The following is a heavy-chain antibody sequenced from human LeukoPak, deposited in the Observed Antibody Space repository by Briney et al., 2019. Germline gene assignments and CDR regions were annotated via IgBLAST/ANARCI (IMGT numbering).Heavy chain of an antibody. V-gene: IGHV1-46*01. CDR2: INPSGGST. J-gene: IGHJ4*02. CDR3: ARDWGSIVVPAAMCYFDY. D-gene: IGHD2-2*01. Sequence: ASVKVSCKASGYTFTSYYMHWVRQAPGQGLEWMGIINPSGGSTSYAQKFQGRVTMTRDMSTSTVYMELSSLRSEDTAVYYCARDWGSIVVPAAMCYFDYWGQGTLVTVSS. CDR1: GYTFTSYY.